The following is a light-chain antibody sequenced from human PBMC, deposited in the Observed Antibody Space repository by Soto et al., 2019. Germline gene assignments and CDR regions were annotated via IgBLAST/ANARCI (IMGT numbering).Light chain of an antibody. CDR2: GAS. Sequence: EFVLTQSPATLSLSPGERATLSCRASQSVSSYLAWYQQKPGQAPRLLIYGASSRATGIPDRFSGSGSGTDFTLTISRLEPEDFAVYYCQQYGSSPPITFGQGTRLETK. V-gene: IGKV3-20*01. CDR1: QSVSSY. J-gene: IGKJ5*01. CDR3: QQYGSSPPIT.